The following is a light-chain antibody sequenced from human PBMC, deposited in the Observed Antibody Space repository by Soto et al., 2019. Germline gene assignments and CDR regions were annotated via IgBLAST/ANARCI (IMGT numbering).Light chain of an antibody. CDR3: AGWDGSLRGFV. CDR2: DNN. J-gene: IGLJ1*01. Sequence: QSVLTQPPSASGTPGQRVTISCSGSSSNIGRDPVNWYQELPGTAPKLLIYDNNQRPSGVPDRFSGSKSGTSASLAISGLQSEDEADYFCAGWDGSLRGFVFGTETKVTVL. CDR1: SSNIGRDP. V-gene: IGLV1-44*01.